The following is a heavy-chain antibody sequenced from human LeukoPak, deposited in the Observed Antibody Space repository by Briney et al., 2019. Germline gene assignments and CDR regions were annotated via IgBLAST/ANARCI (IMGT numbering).Heavy chain of an antibody. Sequence: PSETLSLTCTVSGGSISSYYWSWIRQPPGKGLEWIGYIYYSGSTNYNPSLKSRVTISVDTSKNQFSLKLSSVTAADTAVYYCARHPHYNYCGGDCYFDYWGQGTLVTVSS. D-gene: IGHD2-21*02. CDR1: GGSISSYY. V-gene: IGHV4-59*08. J-gene: IGHJ4*02. CDR3: ARHPHYNYCGGDCYFDY. CDR2: IYYSGST.